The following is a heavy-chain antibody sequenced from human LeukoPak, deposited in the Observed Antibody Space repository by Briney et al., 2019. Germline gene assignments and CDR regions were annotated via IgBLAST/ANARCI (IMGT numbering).Heavy chain of an antibody. J-gene: IGHJ3*02. D-gene: IGHD3-22*01. CDR2: TYYSGST. CDR3: ARGALYYYDSSGFDDFDI. Sequence: PSETLSLTCTVSGGSISSYYWSWIRQPPGKGLEWIGYTYYSGSTNYNPSLKSRVTISVDTSKNQFSLKLSSVTAADTAVYYCARGALYYYDSSGFDDFDIWGQGTMVTVSS. V-gene: IGHV4-59*01. CDR1: GGSISSYY.